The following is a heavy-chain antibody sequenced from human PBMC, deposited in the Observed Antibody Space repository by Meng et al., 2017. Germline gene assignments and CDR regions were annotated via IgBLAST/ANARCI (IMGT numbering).Heavy chain of an antibody. V-gene: IGHV1-69*01. D-gene: IGHD3-22*01. CDR3: ATRHYYDGSGNSYWYFDL. Sequence: SGGRLEKVRASVKLSWQSSGGTFSCDATSWVRHAAGNGMPQTGGISPMLGTAIYAQKFQGNVTITADESTSTAYMEMNRLRSEHTAVYSCATRHYYDGSGNSYWYFDLWGRGTLVTVSS. J-gene: IGHJ2*01. CDR2: ISPMLGTA. CDR1: GGTFSCDA.